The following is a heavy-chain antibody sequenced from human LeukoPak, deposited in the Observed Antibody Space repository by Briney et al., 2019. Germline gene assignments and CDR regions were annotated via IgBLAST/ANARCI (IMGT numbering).Heavy chain of an antibody. V-gene: IGHV4-39*07. CDR3: AHTGYSRRSYYMDV. Sequence: SETLSLTCTVSGGSISSTDSWGWIRQPPGKVLEWIGSIYYSGSTYYNPSLKSRVTISVDTSKNQFSLKLSSVTAADTAVYYCAHTGYSRRSYYMDVWGKGTTVTVSS. D-gene: IGHD6-13*01. J-gene: IGHJ6*03. CDR1: GGSISSTDS. CDR2: IYYSGST.